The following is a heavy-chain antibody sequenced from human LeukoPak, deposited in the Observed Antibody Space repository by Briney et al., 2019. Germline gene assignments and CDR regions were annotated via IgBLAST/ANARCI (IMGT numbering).Heavy chain of an antibody. D-gene: IGHD3-10*01. V-gene: IGHV3-21*01. CDR1: GLTFSSYS. CDR2: ISSSSSYI. CDR3: ARALRGLGNDY. J-gene: IGHJ4*02. Sequence: GGFLRLSCAASGLTFSSYSMNWVRQAPGKGLEWVSSISSSSSYIYYADSVKGRFTISRDNAKNSLYLQMNSLRAENTAVNYCARALRGLGNDYWGQGTLVTVSS.